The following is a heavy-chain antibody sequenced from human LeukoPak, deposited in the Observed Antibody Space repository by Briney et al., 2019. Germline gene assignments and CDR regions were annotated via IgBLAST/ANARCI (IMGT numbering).Heavy chain of an antibody. V-gene: IGHV1-69*13. CDR1: GGTFSSYA. Sequence: SVKVSCKASGGTFSSYAISWVRQAPGQGLEWMGGIIPIFGTANYAQKFQGRVTITADESTSTAYMELSSLRSEDTAVYYCAGGGGSSWISELGWFDPWGQGTLVTVSS. CDR3: AGGGGSSWISELGWFDP. CDR2: IIPIFGTA. D-gene: IGHD6-13*01. J-gene: IGHJ5*02.